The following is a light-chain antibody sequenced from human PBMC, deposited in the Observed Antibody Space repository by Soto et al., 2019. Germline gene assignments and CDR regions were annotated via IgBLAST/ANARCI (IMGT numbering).Light chain of an antibody. J-gene: IGKJ2*01. CDR1: HSLVYTDGNTY. Sequence: DVVMTQSPLSLPVTLGQPASISCRSSHSLVYTDGNTYLNWFQQRPGQSPRRLIYKVSNRDSGVPDRFSGSGSDNDFTLKISRVEAEDGAVYSCMQGSHWPPYTFGQGTKLEI. CDR3: MQGSHWPPYT. V-gene: IGKV2-30*01. CDR2: KVS.